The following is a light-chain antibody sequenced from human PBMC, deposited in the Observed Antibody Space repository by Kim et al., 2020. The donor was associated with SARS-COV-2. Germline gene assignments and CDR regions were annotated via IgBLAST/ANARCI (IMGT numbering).Light chain of an antibody. J-gene: IGKJ5*01. CDR3: QQYGKSPIT. Sequence: PGERGTLSCRASLSVTNNYLSWYQKKVGQPPRLLIYGASSRATGIPDRFSVSVSGTDFILTISRLEPEDFAVYYCQQYGKSPITFGQGTRLEIK. V-gene: IGKV3-20*01. CDR2: GAS. CDR1: LSVTNNY.